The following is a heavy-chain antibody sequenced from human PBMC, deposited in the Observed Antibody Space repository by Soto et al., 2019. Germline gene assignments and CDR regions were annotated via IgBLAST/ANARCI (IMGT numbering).Heavy chain of an antibody. CDR3: AREDDYGYRYINYGLDV. CDR2: ISFDGTKK. D-gene: IGHD4-17*01. CDR1: GFTFNIYA. V-gene: IGHV3-30-3*01. J-gene: IGHJ6*02. Sequence: PGGSLRLSCAASGFTFNIYALHWVRQAPGKGLEWVAVISFDGTKKYYSDSVKVRFTISRDNLKNTLYLQMNNLRVEDAALYFCAREDDYGYRYINYGLDVWGQGTTVTVSS.